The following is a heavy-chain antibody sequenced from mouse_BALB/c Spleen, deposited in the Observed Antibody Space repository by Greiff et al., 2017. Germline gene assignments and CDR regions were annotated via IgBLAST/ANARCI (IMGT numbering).Heavy chain of an antibody. CDR2: ILPGSGST. V-gene: IGHV1-9*01. J-gene: IGHJ2*01. D-gene: IGHD2-3*01. CDR1: GYTFSSYW. Sequence: QVQLQQSGAELMKPGASVKISCKATGYTFSSYWIEWVKQRPGHGLEWIGEILPGSGSTNYNEKFKGKATFTADTSSNTAYMHLSSLTSEDSAVYYCARPAYDPYYFDYWGQGTTLTVSS. CDR3: ARPAYDPYYFDY.